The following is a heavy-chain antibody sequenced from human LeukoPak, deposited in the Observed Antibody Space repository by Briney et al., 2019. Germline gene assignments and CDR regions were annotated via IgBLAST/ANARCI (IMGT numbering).Heavy chain of an antibody. CDR2: ISSSGSTI. V-gene: IGHV3-48*03. CDR1: GFTFSSYE. Sequence: PGGSLGLSCAASGFTFSSYEMNWVRQAPGKGLEWVSYISSSGSTIYYADSVKGRFTISRDNAKNSLYLQMNSLRAEDTAVYYCTREQDREAAATIVGDYWGQGTLVTVSS. CDR3: TREQDREAAATIVGDY. J-gene: IGHJ4*02. D-gene: IGHD3-22*01.